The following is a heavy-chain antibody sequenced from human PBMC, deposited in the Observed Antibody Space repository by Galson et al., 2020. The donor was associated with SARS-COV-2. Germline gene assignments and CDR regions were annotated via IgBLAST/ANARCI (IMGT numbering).Heavy chain of an antibody. V-gene: IGHV2-5*01. Sequence: SGPTLVKPTQTLTLTCPFSGFSLSTSGVGVGWIRQPPGKALEWLALIYWNDDKRYSPSLKSRFSITKDTSKNQVVLTVTNMDPVDTATYYGARIVSSSPIDYWGQGTLVTVSS. J-gene: IGHJ4*02. CDR1: GFSLSTSGVG. D-gene: IGHD6-13*01. CDR2: IYWNDDK. CDR3: ARIVSSSPIDY.